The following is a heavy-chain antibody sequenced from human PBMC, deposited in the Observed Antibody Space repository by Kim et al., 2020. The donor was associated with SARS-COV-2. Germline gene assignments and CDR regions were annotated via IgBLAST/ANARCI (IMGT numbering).Heavy chain of an antibody. Sequence: NYTPSLKSRVTISVDTSKNQFSLKLSSVTAADTAVYYCARQGSGGRAFDIWGQGTMVTVSS. J-gene: IGHJ3*02. CDR3: ARQGSGGRAFDI. D-gene: IGHD3-10*01. V-gene: IGHV4-59*08.